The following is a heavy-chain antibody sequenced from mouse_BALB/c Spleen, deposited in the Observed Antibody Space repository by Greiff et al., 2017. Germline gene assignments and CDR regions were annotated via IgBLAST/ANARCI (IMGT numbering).Heavy chain of an antibody. D-gene: IGHD4-1*01. CDR3: ASNWDLAY. CDR1: GFNIKDYY. V-gene: IGHV14-4*02. Sequence: EVQLQQSGAELVRSGASVKLSCTASGFNIKDYYMHWVKQRPEQGLEWIGWIDPENGDTEYAPKFQGKATMTADTSSNTAYLQLSSLTSEDTAVYYCASNWDLAYWGQGTLVTVSA. CDR2: IDPENGDT. J-gene: IGHJ3*01.